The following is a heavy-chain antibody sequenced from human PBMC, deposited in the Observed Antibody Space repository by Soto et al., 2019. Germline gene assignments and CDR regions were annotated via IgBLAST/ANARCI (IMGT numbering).Heavy chain of an antibody. J-gene: IGHJ5*02. CDR1: GGTFSSYA. Sequence: QVQLVQSGAEVKKPGSSVKVSCKASGGTFSSYAISWVRQAPGQGLEWMGGIIPIFGTANYAQKFQGRVTITADESTSTAYMELSSLRTEDTAVDNCARAQWWRLPGGWFDPWGQGTLVTVSS. D-gene: IGHD2-21*02. CDR3: ARAQWWRLPGGWFDP. V-gene: IGHV1-69*12. CDR2: IIPIFGTA.